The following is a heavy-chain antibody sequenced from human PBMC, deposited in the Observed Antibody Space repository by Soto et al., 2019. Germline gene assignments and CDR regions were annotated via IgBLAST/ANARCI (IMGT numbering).Heavy chain of an antibody. V-gene: IGHV4-39*01. J-gene: IGHJ2*01. D-gene: IGHD4-17*01. CDR2: IYYSGTT. CDR3: SRHEDGDFGVGWFFEL. CDR1: DVPISSSSHY. Sequence: QMQLQESGPGLVKPSETLSLTCTVSDVPISSSSHYWGWIRQPPGKGLEWIGSIYYSGTTYYNPSLKSRVTISVDTSKNNFSLQLNSVTAADTAVYYCSRHEDGDFGVGWFFELWGRGTLVSVSS.